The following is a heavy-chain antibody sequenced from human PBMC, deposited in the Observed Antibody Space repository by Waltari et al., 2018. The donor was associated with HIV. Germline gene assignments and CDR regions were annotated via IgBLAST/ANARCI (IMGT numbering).Heavy chain of an antibody. J-gene: IGHJ6*02. CDR1: GYTFTGYY. CDR3: ATSDLSSSSGGDGMDV. V-gene: IGHV1-2*04. CDR2: SNPNRGGT. Sequence: QVQLVQSGAEVTKPGASVKVSCKASGYTFTGYYIHWVRHAPGQGLEWMGGSNPNRGGTNYAQKFQGWVTMTRDTSISTAYMELSRLRSDDTAVYYCATSDLSSSSGGDGMDVWGQGTTVTVSS. D-gene: IGHD6-6*01.